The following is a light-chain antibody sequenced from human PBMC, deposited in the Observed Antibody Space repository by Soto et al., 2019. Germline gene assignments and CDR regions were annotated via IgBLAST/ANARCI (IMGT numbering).Light chain of an antibody. J-gene: IGLJ2*01. CDR2: LEGSGSY. V-gene: IGLV4-60*02. CDR3: ETWDSNILV. Sequence: QPVLTQSFSASASLGSSVKLTCTLSSGHSSYLIAWHQQQPGEAPRYLMKLEGSGSYNKGSEVPERFSGSSSGADRYLTISNLQFEDEADYYCETWDSNILVFGGGTKLTVL. CDR1: SGHSSYL.